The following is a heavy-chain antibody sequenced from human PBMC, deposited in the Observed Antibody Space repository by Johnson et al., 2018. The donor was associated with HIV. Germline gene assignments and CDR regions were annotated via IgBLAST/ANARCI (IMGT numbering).Heavy chain of an antibody. V-gene: IGHV3-30-3*01. J-gene: IGHJ3*02. CDR3: AKEGSGYDWAAFDI. D-gene: IGHD5-12*01. Sequence: QVQVVESGGGVVQPGRSQRLSCAASGFPFRDSAMHWVRQAPGKGMEWVAVILFDGVYKHYADSVKGRFTISRDNSKNTLNLQMNSLRAEDTAVYYCAKEGSGYDWAAFDIWGQGTMVTVSS. CDR1: GFPFRDSA. CDR2: ILFDGVYK.